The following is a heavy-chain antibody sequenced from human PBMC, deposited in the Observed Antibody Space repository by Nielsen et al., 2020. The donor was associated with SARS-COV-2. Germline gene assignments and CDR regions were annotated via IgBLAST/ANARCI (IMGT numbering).Heavy chain of an antibody. CDR1: GFTFSSYG. J-gene: IGHJ4*02. D-gene: IGHD6-13*01. Sequence: GESLKISCAASGFTFSSYGMHWVRQAPGKGLEWVAVIWYDGSNKYYADSVKGRFTISRDNSKNTLYLKMNSLRAEDTAVYYCAREALAAAGIDYWGQGTLVTVSS. CDR3: AREALAAAGIDY. V-gene: IGHV3-33*01. CDR2: IWYDGSNK.